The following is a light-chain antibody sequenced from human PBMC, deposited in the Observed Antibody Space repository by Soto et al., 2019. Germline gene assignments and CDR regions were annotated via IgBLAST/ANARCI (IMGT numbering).Light chain of an antibody. Sequence: QSVLTQPPSASGTPGQRVTISCSGSSSNIGSNTVNWYQQLPGTAPKLLIYSNNQRPSGVPDRFSGSKSGTSASLAISGLQSEDEADYYCAAWGDSLNGSHVVFGGGTKVTVL. CDR1: SSNIGSNT. V-gene: IGLV1-44*01. CDR2: SNN. J-gene: IGLJ2*01. CDR3: AAWGDSLNGSHVV.